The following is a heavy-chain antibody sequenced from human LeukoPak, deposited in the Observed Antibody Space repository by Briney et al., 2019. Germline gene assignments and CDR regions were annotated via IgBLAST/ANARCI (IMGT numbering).Heavy chain of an antibody. D-gene: IGHD2-2*01. Sequence: PGGSLRLSCAASGFTFSSYSMNWVRQAPGKGLEWVSSISSSSYIYYADSVKGRFTISRDNAKNSLYLQMNSLRAEDTAVYYCARAPAAILYYYYGMDVWGQGTTVTVSS. J-gene: IGHJ6*02. CDR3: ARAPAAILYYYYGMDV. CDR1: GFTFSSYS. CDR2: ISSSSYI. V-gene: IGHV3-21*01.